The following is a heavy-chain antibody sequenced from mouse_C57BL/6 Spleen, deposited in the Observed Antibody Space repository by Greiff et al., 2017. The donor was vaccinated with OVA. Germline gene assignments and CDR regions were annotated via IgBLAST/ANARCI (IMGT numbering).Heavy chain of an antibody. Sequence: QVQLQQSGAELVMPGASVKLSCKASGYTFTSYWMHWVKQRPGQGLEWIGEIDPSDSYTNFNQKFKGKSTLTVDKSSSTAYMQLSSLTSEDSAVYYCARGGAAQAHDYWGQGTTLTVSS. CDR3: ARGGAAQAHDY. CDR2: IDPSDSYT. V-gene: IGHV1-69*01. D-gene: IGHD3-2*02. J-gene: IGHJ2*01. CDR1: GYTFTSYW.